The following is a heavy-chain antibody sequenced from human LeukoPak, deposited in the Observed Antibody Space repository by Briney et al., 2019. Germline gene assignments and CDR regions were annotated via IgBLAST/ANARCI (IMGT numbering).Heavy chain of an antibody. J-gene: IGHJ5*02. CDR3: ARANDYGGKGRGHWFDP. CDR1: GFTFSSYS. Sequence: PGGSLRLSCAASGFTFSSYSMNWVRQAPGKGLEWVSYISSSSSTIYYADSVKGRFTISRDNAKNSLYLQMNSLRAEDTAVYYCARANDYGGKGRGHWFDPWGQGTLVTVSS. V-gene: IGHV3-48*04. D-gene: IGHD4-23*01. CDR2: ISSSSSTI.